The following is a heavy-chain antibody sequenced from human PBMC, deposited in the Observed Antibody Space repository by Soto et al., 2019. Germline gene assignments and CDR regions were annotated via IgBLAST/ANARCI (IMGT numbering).Heavy chain of an antibody. CDR2: INPSGGST. CDR3: ASSTTVTTRQTNNWFDP. V-gene: IGHV1-46*03. CDR1: GYTFTSYY. D-gene: IGHD4-17*01. J-gene: IGHJ5*02. Sequence: ASVKVSCKASGYTFTSYYMHWVRQAPGQGLEWMGIINPSGGSTSYAQKFQGRVTMTRDTSTSTVYMELSSLRSEDTAVYYCASSTTVTTRQTNNWFDPWGQGTLVTVAS.